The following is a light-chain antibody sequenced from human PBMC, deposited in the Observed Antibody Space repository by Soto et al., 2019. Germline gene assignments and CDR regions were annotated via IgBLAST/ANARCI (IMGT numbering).Light chain of an antibody. Sequence: DIQVTPSPSSLSASVGDRVTITCRASQNITTYLNWYQQRPGKPPKLLIHTASPLQSGVTSRFSGSGSGTDFTLTISSLQPEDFATYYCQQTYSTLNSFGQGTKLEIK. CDR2: TAS. J-gene: IGKJ2*03. V-gene: IGKV1-39*01. CDR3: QQTYSTLNS. CDR1: QNITTY.